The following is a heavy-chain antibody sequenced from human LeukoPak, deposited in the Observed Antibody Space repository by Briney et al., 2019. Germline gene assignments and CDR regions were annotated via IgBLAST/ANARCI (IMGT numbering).Heavy chain of an antibody. J-gene: IGHJ4*01. CDR3: VRDPRDGYGHFDY. CDR2: IYSDGDT. D-gene: IGHD5-24*01. V-gene: IGHV3-66*02. Sequence: GGSLRLSCVVSGFTFSGNHMNWVRQAPGKGLEWVSVIYSDGDTYYADSVKGRFTISRDNSKNTLYLQMNSLKPEDTAVYYCVRDPRDGYGHFDYWGQEPWSPSPQ. CDR1: GFTFSGNH.